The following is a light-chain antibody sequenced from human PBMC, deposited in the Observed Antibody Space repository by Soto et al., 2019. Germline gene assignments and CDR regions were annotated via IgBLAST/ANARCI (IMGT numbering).Light chain of an antibody. Sequence: PGERATLACRASQSVSGYLVWYQQKPGQAPRLLIYDASTRAAGIPARFIGSGSGTDFTLTISRLEPEDFAAYYCQQYGSSPLLTFGGGTQVDIK. J-gene: IGKJ4*01. CDR2: DAS. V-gene: IGKV3-20*01. CDR1: QSVSGY. CDR3: QQYGSSPLLT.